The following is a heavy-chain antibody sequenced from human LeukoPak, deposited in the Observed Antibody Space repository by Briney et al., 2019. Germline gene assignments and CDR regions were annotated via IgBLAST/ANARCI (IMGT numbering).Heavy chain of an antibody. CDR1: GSTFITYA. J-gene: IGHJ4*02. Sequence: PGASLRLSCAISGSTFITYAMSWVRQAPGKGLEWVSGMSDSGDSTYYADSVKGRFTISRDNSKNTLYLQMNSLRAEDTAVYYCARELYGRGAYFDYWGQGTLVTVSS. D-gene: IGHD4-17*01. CDR3: ARELYGRGAYFDY. CDR2: MSDSGDST. V-gene: IGHV3-23*01.